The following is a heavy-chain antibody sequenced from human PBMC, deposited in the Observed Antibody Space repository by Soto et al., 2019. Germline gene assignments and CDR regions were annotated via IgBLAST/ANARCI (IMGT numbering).Heavy chain of an antibody. CDR1: GFTFSSYA. V-gene: IGHV3-23*01. D-gene: IGHD5-18*01. Sequence: GGSLRLSCAASGFTFSSYAMSWVRQAPGKGLEWVSAISGSGGSTYYADSVKGRFTISRDNSKNTLYLQMNSLRAEDTAVYYCAKLGGRGYSYGRQVDFDLWGRGTLVTVSS. CDR2: ISGSGGST. CDR3: AKLGGRGYSYGRQVDFDL. J-gene: IGHJ2*01.